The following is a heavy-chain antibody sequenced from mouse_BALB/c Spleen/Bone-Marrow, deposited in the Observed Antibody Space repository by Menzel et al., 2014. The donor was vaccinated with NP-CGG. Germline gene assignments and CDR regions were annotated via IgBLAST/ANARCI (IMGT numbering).Heavy chain of an antibody. J-gene: IGHJ3*01. CDR2: ISNGGGST. CDR3: ARRAGAY. Sequence: EVMLVESGGGLVQPGGSLKLSCAASGFTFSSYTMSWVRQTPEKRLERVAYISNGGGSTYYPDTVKGRFTISRDNAKNTLYLQMSSLKSEDTAMYYCARRAGAYWGQGTLVTVSA. CDR1: GFTFSSYT. D-gene: IGHD3-3*01. V-gene: IGHV5-12-2*01.